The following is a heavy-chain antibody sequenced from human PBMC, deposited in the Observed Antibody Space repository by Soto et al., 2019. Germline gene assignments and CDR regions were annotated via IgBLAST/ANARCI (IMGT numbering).Heavy chain of an antibody. D-gene: IGHD6-13*01. CDR3: ARDLAAGDH. CDR1: GYTFTHYY. CDR2: INPASGST. Sequence: VQLVQSGAEVKKPGASVKVSCRTSGYTFTHYYIHWVRQAPGQGLEWLGIINPASGSTNYAQDFQGRVTLTMDTSTTTVYMELSGLRAADTAIFYCARDLAAGDHWGQGTLVTVSS. V-gene: IGHV1-46*01. J-gene: IGHJ4*02.